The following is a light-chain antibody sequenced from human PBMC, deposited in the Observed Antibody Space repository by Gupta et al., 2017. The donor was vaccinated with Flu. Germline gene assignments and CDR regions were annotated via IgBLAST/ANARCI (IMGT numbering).Light chain of an antibody. CDR2: DVS. CDR1: SIDGGGYNY. CDR3: CADAGSDTWV. Sequence: QSALPQPRSVSVFPGQAVTLACSGTSIDGGGYNYVSWYQQHPVNALILMLYDVSKRPSGVPDCFSGSKSDTTASLTISGRKEEEEAEYYCCADAGSDTWVFGGGTKLTVL. V-gene: IGLV2-11*01. J-gene: IGLJ3*02.